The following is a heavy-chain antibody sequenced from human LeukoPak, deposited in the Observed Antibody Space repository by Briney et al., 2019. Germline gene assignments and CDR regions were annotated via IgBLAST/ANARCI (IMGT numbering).Heavy chain of an antibody. J-gene: IGHJ4*02. CDR1: GFTFSSYA. CDR2: ISGSGGST. V-gene: IGHV3-23*01. CDR3: ARAAKLGLLPISY. Sequence: PGGSLRLSCAASGFTFSSYAMSWVRQAPGKGPEWVSAISGSGGSTYYADSVKGRFTISRDNSKNTLYLQMNSLRAEDTAVYYCARAAKLGLLPISYWGQGTLVTVSS. D-gene: IGHD7-27*01.